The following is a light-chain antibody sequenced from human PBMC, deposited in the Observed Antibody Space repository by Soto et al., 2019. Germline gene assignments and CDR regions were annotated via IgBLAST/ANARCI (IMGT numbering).Light chain of an antibody. V-gene: IGKV3-15*01. CDR1: QSISNN. J-gene: IGKJ1*01. CDR2: GAS. CDR3: QQYNNWPRT. Sequence: EIVMTQSPATLSVSPGERATLSCRASQSISNNLAWYQQKPGQAPRLLIYGASTRATGIPASFSGSGSGTEFTLTISSLQSEEFAVYYCQQYNNWPRTFGQGTKVEIK.